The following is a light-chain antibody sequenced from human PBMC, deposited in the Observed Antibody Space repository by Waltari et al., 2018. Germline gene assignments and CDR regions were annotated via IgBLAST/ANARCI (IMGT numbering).Light chain of an antibody. CDR1: TDDVSDSHL. CDR2: DFS. V-gene: IGLV2-14*03. Sequence: QSALTQPASVSGSPGQSITISCTGTTDDVSDSHLVSWYQVHPGRAPKVILFDFSNRPSGVSRRFSGSKSRSTASLTISGLQAEDEADYYCCSYTKTKTVVFGGGTKVTVL. J-gene: IGLJ2*01. CDR3: CSYTKTKTVV.